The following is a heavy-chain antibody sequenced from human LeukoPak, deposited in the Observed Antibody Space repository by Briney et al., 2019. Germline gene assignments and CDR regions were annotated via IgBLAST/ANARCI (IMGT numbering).Heavy chain of an antibody. CDR2: ISYDVGKK. D-gene: IGHD3-22*01. Sequence: GRSLRLSCAAPGFTFSSYGMHWVRQAPGKGLEWVAVISYDVGKKYYADSVKGRFTISRDNSKNTLYLQMNSLRAEDTAVYYCAKDDYYDTSGYRDWGQGTLVTVSS. V-gene: IGHV3-30*18. J-gene: IGHJ4*02. CDR3: AKDDYYDTSGYRD. CDR1: GFTFSSYG.